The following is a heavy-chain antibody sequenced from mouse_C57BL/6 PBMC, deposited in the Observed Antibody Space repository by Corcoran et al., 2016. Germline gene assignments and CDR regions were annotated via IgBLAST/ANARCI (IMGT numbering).Heavy chain of an antibody. D-gene: IGHD2-1*01. V-gene: IGHV1-81*01. CDR2: INPRSGNT. Sequence: QVQLQQSGAELARPGASVKLSCKASGYTFTSYGIHWVKQRTGQSLEWIGEINPRSGNTYYNEKFKGKATLTADKSSSTAYMELRSLTSEDSAVYFCARRDGNYYYYAMDYWGQGTSVTVSS. CDR1: GYTFTSYG. J-gene: IGHJ4*01. CDR3: ARRDGNYYYYAMDY.